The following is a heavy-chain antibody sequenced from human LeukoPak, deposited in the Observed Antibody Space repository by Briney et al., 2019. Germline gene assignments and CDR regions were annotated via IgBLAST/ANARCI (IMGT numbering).Heavy chain of an antibody. V-gene: IGHV4-39*01. CDR2: MFYSGGT. Sequence: PSETLSLTCTVSGASISSSSYYWGWIRQPPGKGLEWIGCMFYSGGTYYNPSLKSRVTISADTSKNQFSLKLSSVTAADTAVYYCARRNWGSSRIDYWGQGTLVTVSP. D-gene: IGHD3-16*01. CDR1: GASISSSSYY. CDR3: ARRNWGSSRIDY. J-gene: IGHJ4*02.